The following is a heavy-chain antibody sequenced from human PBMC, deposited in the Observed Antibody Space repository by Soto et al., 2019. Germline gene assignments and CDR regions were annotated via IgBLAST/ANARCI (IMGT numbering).Heavy chain of an antibody. D-gene: IGHD6-19*01. J-gene: IGHJ5*02. CDR2: IKGDGSTT. Sequence: GGSVRLSCGASGFTFSGYYMHWVRQAPGKGPMWVSSIKGDGSTTSYADSVKGRFTISRDNAKNTLYLQMNSLRAEDTAVYYCARDWVSGLFDPWGQGTLVTVSS. CDR3: ARDWVSGLFDP. CDR1: GFTFSGYY. V-gene: IGHV3-74*01.